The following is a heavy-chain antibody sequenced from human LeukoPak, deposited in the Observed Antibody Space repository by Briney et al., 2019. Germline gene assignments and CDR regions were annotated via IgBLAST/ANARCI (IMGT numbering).Heavy chain of an antibody. CDR2: IYYTGST. J-gene: IGHJ5*02. Sequence: PSETLSLTCTVSGGSISSGGYYWSWIRQHPGKGLEWIGYIYYTGSTYYNPSLKSRVTMSVDTSKNQFSLKLSSVTAADTAVYYCARGFFPDSSGYYDRYNWFDPWGQGTLVTVSS. V-gene: IGHV4-31*03. D-gene: IGHD3-22*01. CDR1: GGSISSGGYY. CDR3: ARGFFPDSSGYYDRYNWFDP.